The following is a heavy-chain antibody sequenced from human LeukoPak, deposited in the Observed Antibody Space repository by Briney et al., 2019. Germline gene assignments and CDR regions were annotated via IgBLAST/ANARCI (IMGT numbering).Heavy chain of an antibody. CDR3: ARDVRNSNYGFDY. CDR2: INHSGST. D-gene: IGHD4-11*01. J-gene: IGHJ4*02. Sequence: SETLSLTCAVYGGSFSGYYWSWIRQPPGKGLEWIGEINHSGSTNYNPSLKSRVTISVDTSKNQFSLKLSSVTAADTAVYYCARDVRNSNYGFDYWGQETLVTVSS. V-gene: IGHV4-34*01. CDR1: GGSFSGYY.